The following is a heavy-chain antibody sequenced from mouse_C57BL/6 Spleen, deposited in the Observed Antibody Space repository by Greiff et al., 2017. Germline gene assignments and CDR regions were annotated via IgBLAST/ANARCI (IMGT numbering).Heavy chain of an antibody. CDR2: IYPRSGNT. D-gene: IGHD1-1*01. CDR1: GYTFTSYG. Sequence: VQLVESGAELARPGASVKLSCKASGYTFTSYGISWVKQRTGQGLEWIGEIYPRSGNTYYNEKFKGKATLTADKSSSTAYMELRSLTSEDSAVYFCAREPVITTVVARWYFDVWGTGTTVTVSS. J-gene: IGHJ1*03. CDR3: AREPVITTVVARWYFDV. V-gene: IGHV1-81*01.